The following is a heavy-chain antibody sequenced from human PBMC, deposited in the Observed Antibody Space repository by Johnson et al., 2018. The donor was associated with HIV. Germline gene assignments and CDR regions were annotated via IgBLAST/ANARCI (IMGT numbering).Heavy chain of an antibody. CDR2: INSDGSST. D-gene: IGHD3-10*01. Sequence: VQLVESGGGVVQPGRSLRRSCAASKFTFSSYWMHWVRQAPGKGLVWVSRINSDGSSTTYADSVKGRFTISRDTAKNTLYLQMNNLRPEDTALYYCARRLWFRNLYDAFDIWGQGTMVTVSS. CDR3: ARRLWFRNLYDAFDI. CDR1: KFTFSSYW. V-gene: IGHV3-74*02. J-gene: IGHJ3*02.